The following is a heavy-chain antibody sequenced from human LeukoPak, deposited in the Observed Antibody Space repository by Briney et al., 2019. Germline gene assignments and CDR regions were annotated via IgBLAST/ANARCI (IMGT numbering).Heavy chain of an antibody. J-gene: IGHJ3*02. CDR2: IIPILGIA. Sequence: SVKVSCKASGGTFSSYAISWVRQAPGQGLEWMGRIIPILGIANYAQKFQGRVTITADKSTSTAYMELSSLRSEDTAVYYCASPLGGYDSSGPGAFDIWGQGTMVTVSS. CDR3: ASPLGGYDSSGPGAFDI. CDR1: GGTFSSYA. V-gene: IGHV1-69*04. D-gene: IGHD3-22*01.